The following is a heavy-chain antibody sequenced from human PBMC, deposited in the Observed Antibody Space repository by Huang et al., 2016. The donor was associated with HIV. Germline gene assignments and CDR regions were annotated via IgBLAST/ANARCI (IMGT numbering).Heavy chain of an antibody. V-gene: IGHV4-39*01. CDR2: ISYSGTT. Sequence: QLQLQESGPGQVKPSETLSLTCTVSGGSIDNRNSYWGWIRQPPGKGLEWIGNISYSGTTYYNPSLKSRVTISVDTSNNQFSLRLDSVTAADTAVYYCARRWDYDIWSGSSYYFGSWGQGTLVTVSS. CDR1: GGSIDNRNSY. CDR3: ARRWDYDIWSGSSYYFGS. D-gene: IGHD3-3*01. J-gene: IGHJ4*02.